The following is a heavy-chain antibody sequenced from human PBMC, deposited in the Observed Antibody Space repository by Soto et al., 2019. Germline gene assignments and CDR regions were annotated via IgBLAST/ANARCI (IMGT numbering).Heavy chain of an antibody. Sequence: GGSLRLSCAASGFTFSSCSMNWVRQAPGKGLEWVSSISSSSSYIYYADSVKGRFTISRDNAKNSLYLQMNSLRAEDTAVYYCARLRGDYGDYWGQGTPVTVSS. CDR1: GFTFSSCS. V-gene: IGHV3-21*01. D-gene: IGHD4-17*01. J-gene: IGHJ4*02. CDR2: ISSSSSYI. CDR3: ARLRGDYGDY.